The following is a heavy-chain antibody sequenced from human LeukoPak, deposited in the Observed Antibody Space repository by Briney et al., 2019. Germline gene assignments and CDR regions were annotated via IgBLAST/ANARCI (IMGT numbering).Heavy chain of an antibody. D-gene: IGHD2-15*01. CDR1: GFTFSGSA. V-gene: IGHV3-73*01. Sequence: GGSLRLSCAASGFTFSGSAMHWVRQASGKGLERVGRIRSKANSYATAYAASVKGRFTISRDDSKNTAYLQMNSLKTEDTAVYYCTRPEDYSEDFQHWGQGTLVTVSS. CDR2: IRSKANSYAT. J-gene: IGHJ1*01. CDR3: TRPEDYSEDFQH.